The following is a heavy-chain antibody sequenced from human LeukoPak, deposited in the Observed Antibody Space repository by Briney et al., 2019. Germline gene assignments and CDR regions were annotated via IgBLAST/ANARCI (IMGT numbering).Heavy chain of an antibody. CDR2: IYYSGST. CDR1: GGSISSGDYY. CDR3: ARVLQDCSSTSCYLSGYYYYYMDV. V-gene: IGHV4-30-4*02. J-gene: IGHJ6*03. Sequence: SETLSLTCTVSGGSISSGDYYWSWIRQPPGKGLEWIGYIYYSGSTYYNPSLKSRVTISVDTSKNQFSLKLSSVTAADTAVYYCARVLQDCSSTSCYLSGYYYYYMDVWGKGTTVTVSS. D-gene: IGHD2-2*01.